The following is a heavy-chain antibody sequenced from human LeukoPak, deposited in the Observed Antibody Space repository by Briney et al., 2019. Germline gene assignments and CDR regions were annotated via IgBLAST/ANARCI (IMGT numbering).Heavy chain of an antibody. D-gene: IGHD6-6*01. J-gene: IGHJ5*02. CDR1: GYTFTSYA. Sequence: ASVKVSCKASGYTFTSYAMHWVRQAPGQRLEWMGWINAGNGNTKYSQEFQGRVTITRDTSASTAYMELSSLGSEDMAVYYCARGPSSSNNWFDPWGQGTLVTVSS. V-gene: IGHV1-3*03. CDR2: INAGNGNT. CDR3: ARGPSSSNNWFDP.